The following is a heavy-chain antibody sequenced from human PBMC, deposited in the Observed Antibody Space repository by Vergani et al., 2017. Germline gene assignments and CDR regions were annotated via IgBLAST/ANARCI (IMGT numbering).Heavy chain of an antibody. V-gene: IGHV4-34*02. J-gene: IGHJ4*02. CDR3: AVQPGVDQGGRGIVTKRTFDY. Sequence: QVQLQQWGAGVVKPSGTLSLTCAVFGVSFSSFYWSWIRQPPGKGLEWIGEINNDGHTNYYPSLGSRVTVSRDTAKNKFSLNLMSVTAADTAMYYCAVQPGVDQGGRGIVTKRTFDYWGQGRLVTVSS. CDR1: GVSFSSFY. D-gene: IGHD2/OR15-2a*01. CDR2: INNDGHT.